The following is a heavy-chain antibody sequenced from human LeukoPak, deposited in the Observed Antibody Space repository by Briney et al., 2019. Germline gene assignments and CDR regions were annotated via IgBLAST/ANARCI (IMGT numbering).Heavy chain of an antibody. CDR2: ISGSGSST. CDR3: ARERLYYGSGRAQGAFDI. J-gene: IGHJ3*02. CDR1: GFTFNTYG. D-gene: IGHD3-10*01. V-gene: IGHV3-23*01. Sequence: PGGSLRLSCAASGFTFNTYGMSWVRQAPGKGLEWVSGISGSGSSTYYADSVKGRFTISRDNSKNTLYMQMNSLRAEDTAVYYCARERLYYGSGRAQGAFDIWGQGTMVTVSS.